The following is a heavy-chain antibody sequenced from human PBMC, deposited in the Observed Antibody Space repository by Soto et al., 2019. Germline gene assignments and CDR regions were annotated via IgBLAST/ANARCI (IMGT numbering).Heavy chain of an antibody. J-gene: IGHJ4*02. CDR3: ARADYGDTKIYSFDH. CDR2: INPNSGGT. Sequence: GASVKVSCKASGYIFTGYYMHWVRQAPGQGLEWMGWINPNSGGTNYAQKFQGWVTMTRDTSISTAYMELSRLRSDDTAVYYCARADYGDTKIYSFDHWGQGTLVTVSS. CDR1: GYIFTGYY. V-gene: IGHV1-2*04. D-gene: IGHD4-17*01.